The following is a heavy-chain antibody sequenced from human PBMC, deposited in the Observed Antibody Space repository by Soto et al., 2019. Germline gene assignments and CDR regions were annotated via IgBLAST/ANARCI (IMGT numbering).Heavy chain of an antibody. D-gene: IGHD2-15*01. J-gene: IGHJ6*03. V-gene: IGHV3-74*02. Sequence: EVQLVASGGGLVQPGGSLRLSCAASGFTFSNYWMYWVRQAPGEGLEWVSRINSDGSVSSHADSVKGRLTISRDNVKDTLYLHMDSLRAEHTAVYYCARGDCVGGTCYSLAGAFYYYVDVWGKGTTVTVFS. CDR2: INSDGSVS. CDR3: ARGDCVGGTCYSLAGAFYYYVDV. CDR1: GFTFSNYW.